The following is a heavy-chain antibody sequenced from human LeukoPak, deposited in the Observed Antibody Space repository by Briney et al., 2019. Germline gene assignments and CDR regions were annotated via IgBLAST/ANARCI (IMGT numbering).Heavy chain of an antibody. D-gene: IGHD2-2*01. CDR1: GGSFSGYY. CDR2: INHSGST. V-gene: IGHV4-34*01. Sequence: PSETLSLTCAVYGGSFSGYYWSWIRQPPGKGLEWIGEINHSGSTNYNPSLKSRVTISVGTSKNQFSLKLSSVTAADTAVYYCATCRYCSRSNEFDPWGQGTLVTVSS. J-gene: IGHJ5*02. CDR3: ATCRYCSRSNEFDP.